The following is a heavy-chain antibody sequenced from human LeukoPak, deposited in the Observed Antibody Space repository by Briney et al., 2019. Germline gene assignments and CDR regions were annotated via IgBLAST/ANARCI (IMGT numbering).Heavy chain of an antibody. CDR1: GGSISSGDYY. CDR3: ARGASRHGNWFDP. Sequence: SQTLSLTCTVSGGSISSGDYYWTWLRQHPGKGLPWIGYIYDSGTTYYNPSLQSRITMSLDTSKNQFSVKLSSVTAADTAVYYCARGASRHGNWFDPWGQGTLATVSS. CDR2: IYDSGTT. J-gene: IGHJ5*02. V-gene: IGHV4-31*03.